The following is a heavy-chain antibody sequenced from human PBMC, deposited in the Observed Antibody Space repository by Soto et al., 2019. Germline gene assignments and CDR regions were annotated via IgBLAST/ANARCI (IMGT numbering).Heavy chain of an antibody. Sequence: QLQLQESGPGLVKPSETLSLTCTVSGGSISSSSYYWGWIRQPPGKGLEWIGGIYYSGSTYYNPSLKSRVTISVDTSKNQFSLKLSSVTAADTAVYYCANSVAATAAAEYFQHWGQGTLVTVSS. CDR1: GGSISSSSYY. V-gene: IGHV4-39*01. CDR3: ANSVAATAAAEYFQH. CDR2: IYYSGST. J-gene: IGHJ1*01. D-gene: IGHD2-15*01.